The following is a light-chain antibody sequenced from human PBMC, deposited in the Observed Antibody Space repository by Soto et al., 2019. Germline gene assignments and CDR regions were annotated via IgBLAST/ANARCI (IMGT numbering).Light chain of an antibody. V-gene: IGLV4-69*01. J-gene: IGLJ2*01. Sequence: QLVLTQSPSASASLGASVKLACTLSSGHNTYAIAWHQQQPEKGPRYLMRLNSDGSHFKGDGIPDRFSGSSSGAERSLTISSPQSDDEADYSCQTWVTGTVAFRAGTKPTVL. CDR1: SGHNTYA. CDR2: LNSDGSH. CDR3: QTWVTGTVA.